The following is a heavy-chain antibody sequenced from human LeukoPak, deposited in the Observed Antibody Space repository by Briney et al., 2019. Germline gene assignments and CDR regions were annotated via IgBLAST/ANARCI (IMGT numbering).Heavy chain of an antibody. CDR1: GFTFSSYS. Sequence: GGSLRLSCATSGFTFSSYSMNWVRQAPGKGLEWVSYITSSGSTIYYADSVKGRFTISRDNVKNSLFLQMNSLRAEDTAVYYCARGHGEYCSSTSCYFGYWGQGTLVTVSS. D-gene: IGHD2-2*01. V-gene: IGHV3-48*01. CDR3: ARGHGEYCSSTSCYFGY. J-gene: IGHJ4*02. CDR2: ITSSGSTI.